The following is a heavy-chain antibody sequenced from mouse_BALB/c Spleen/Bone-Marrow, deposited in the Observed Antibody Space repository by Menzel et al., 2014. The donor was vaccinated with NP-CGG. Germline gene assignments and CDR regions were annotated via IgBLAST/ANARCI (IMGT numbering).Heavy chain of an antibody. D-gene: IGHD2-1*01. V-gene: IGHV10-1*02. CDR1: GFTFXTYA. Sequence: EVMLVESGGGLVQPKGSLKLSCAASGFTFXTYAMNWVRQAPGKGLEWVARIRSKSNNYATYYADSVKDRFTISRDDSLNMLYLQMNNLKTEDTAMYYCVRHGYFGNYYYALDYWGQGTSVTVSS. CDR2: IRSKSNNYAT. J-gene: IGHJ4*01. CDR3: VRHGYFGNYYYALDY.